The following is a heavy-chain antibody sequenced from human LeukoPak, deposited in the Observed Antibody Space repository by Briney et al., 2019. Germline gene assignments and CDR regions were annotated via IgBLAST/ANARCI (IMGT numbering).Heavy chain of an antibody. CDR1: GGSISSYY. J-gene: IGHJ4*02. V-gene: IGHV4-59*05. Sequence: PSETLSLTCTVSGGSISSYYWSWIRQPPGKGLEWIGSIFYSGSTYYNPSLKSRVTISVDTSKTQFSLKLSSVTAADTAVYYCASSPSGYWWNFDCWGQGTLVTVSS. CDR2: IFYSGST. D-gene: IGHD3-22*01. CDR3: ASSPSGYWWNFDC.